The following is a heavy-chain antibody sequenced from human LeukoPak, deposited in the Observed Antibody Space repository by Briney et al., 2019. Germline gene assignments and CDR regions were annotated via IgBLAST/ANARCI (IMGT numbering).Heavy chain of an antibody. D-gene: IGHD3-10*01. J-gene: IGHJ3*02. V-gene: IGHV3-7*01. CDR3: ARDPYSYIPGSFAAFDI. CDR2: IYLDGSRA. Sequence: GGSLRLSCAVTGFTFSNYWMSWARQSPGKGLEWVANIYLDGSRAYYVDSVKGRFTISRDNAKNSLYLQMDSLTAEDTALYYCARDPYSYIPGSFAAFDIWGQGTMVTVSS. CDR1: GFTFSNYW.